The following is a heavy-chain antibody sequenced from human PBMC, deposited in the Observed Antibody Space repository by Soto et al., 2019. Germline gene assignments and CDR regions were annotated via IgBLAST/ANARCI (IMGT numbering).Heavy chain of an antibody. V-gene: IGHV1-69*02. Sequence: ASVKVSCNASGGTFSSYTISWVRQAPGQGLEWMGRIIPILGIANYAQKFQGRVTITADKSTSTAYMELSSLRSEDTAVYYCARAPTLRYFDPYYFDYWGQGTLVTVSS. CDR3: ARAPTLRYFDPYYFDY. D-gene: IGHD3-9*01. J-gene: IGHJ4*02. CDR2: IIPILGIA. CDR1: GGTFSSYT.